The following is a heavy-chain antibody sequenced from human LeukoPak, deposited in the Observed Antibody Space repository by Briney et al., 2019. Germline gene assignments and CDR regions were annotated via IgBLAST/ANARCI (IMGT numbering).Heavy chain of an antibody. CDR1: GASVSSGNYY. CDR2: IYTSGST. D-gene: IGHD3-10*01. CDR3: ARGRYSYGSGSYYNVIDY. J-gene: IGHJ4*02. V-gene: IGHV4-61*02. Sequence: SQTLSLTCTVSGASVSSGNYYWTWIRQPAGKRLEWIGRIYTSGSTNYNPPLKSRVTISVDKSKNQFSLKLSSVTAADTAVYYCARGRYSYGSGSYYNVIDYWGQGTLVTVSS.